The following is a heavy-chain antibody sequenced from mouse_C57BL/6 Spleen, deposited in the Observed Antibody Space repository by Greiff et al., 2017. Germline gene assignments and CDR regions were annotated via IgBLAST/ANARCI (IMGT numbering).Heavy chain of an antibody. CDR1: GYTFTDYE. CDR2: IDPETGGT. CDR3: TRRTGTGVLYFDY. Sequence: QVQLQQSGAELVRPGASVTLSCKASGYTFTDYEMHWVKQTPVHGLEWIGAIDPETGGTAYNQKFKGKAILTADKSSSTAYMELRSLTSEDSAVYYGTRRTGTGVLYFDYWGQGTTLTVSS. D-gene: IGHD4-1*01. J-gene: IGHJ2*01. V-gene: IGHV1-15*01.